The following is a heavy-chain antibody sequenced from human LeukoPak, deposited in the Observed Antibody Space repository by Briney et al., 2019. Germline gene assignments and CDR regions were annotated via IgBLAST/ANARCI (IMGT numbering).Heavy chain of an antibody. CDR1: GGSFSGYY. D-gene: IGHD6-19*01. J-gene: IGHJ4*02. CDR3: ARRKAYRGGWYQPLSLTYFDS. Sequence: EASETLSLTCAVYGGSFSGYYWSWIRQPPGKGLEWIGEINHSGSTNYNPSLKSRVTISVDTSKNQFSLKLSSVTAADTAVYYCARRKAYRGGWYQPLSLTYFDSWGQGTLVTVSS. CDR2: INHSGST. V-gene: IGHV4-34*01.